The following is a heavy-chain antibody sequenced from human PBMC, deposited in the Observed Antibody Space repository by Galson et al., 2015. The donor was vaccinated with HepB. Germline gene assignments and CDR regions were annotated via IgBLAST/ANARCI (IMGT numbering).Heavy chain of an antibody. V-gene: IGHV4-39*01. Sequence: LSLTCTVSGASISSDSYYWGWIRQPPGKGLEWIGTIYYSGSTYYNPSLKNRITISVDTSKNQFSLKLSSVTAADTAMYYCARTSYCSTTICYFSGTYNFDYWGQGTLVTVSS. CDR1: GASISSDSYY. CDR2: IYYSGST. CDR3: ARTSYCSTTICYFSGTYNFDY. D-gene: IGHD2-2*01. J-gene: IGHJ4*02.